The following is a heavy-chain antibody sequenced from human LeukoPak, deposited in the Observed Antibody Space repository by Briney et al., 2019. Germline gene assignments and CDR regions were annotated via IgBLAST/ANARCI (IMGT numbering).Heavy chain of an antibody. J-gene: IGHJ4*02. Sequence: ASVRVSCKASGYTFNHHGIHWVRQAPGQGLEWMGWINTDNANTKYSERLQGRVTITRDTSASTAYMELSSLRFEDAAVYTCARDQPYGTGHHMTSWGQGTLVTVSS. D-gene: IGHD2-2*01. CDR1: GYTFNHHG. CDR2: INTDNANT. CDR3: ARDQPYGTGHHMTS. V-gene: IGHV1-3*04.